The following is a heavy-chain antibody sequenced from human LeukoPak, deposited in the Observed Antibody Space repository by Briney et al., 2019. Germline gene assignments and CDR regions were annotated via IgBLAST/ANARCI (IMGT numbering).Heavy chain of an antibody. J-gene: IGHJ4*02. CDR3: YGSRGGYSRYYFDY. CDR1: GHTFTVYY. D-gene: IGHD5-18*01. Sequence: SVTLSYTASGHTFTVYYMHWVRHAPGQGLEWMGWHNPNRGRTAYAQNSQGRVTMTRGTAISTAPRDLKTLSSDDTAVYYCYGSRGGYSRYYFDYWGQGTLVTVSS. CDR2: HNPNRGRT. V-gene: IGHV1-2*02.